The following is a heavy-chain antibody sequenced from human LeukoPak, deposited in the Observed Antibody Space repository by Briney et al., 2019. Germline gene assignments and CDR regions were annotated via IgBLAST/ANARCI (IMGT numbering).Heavy chain of an antibody. D-gene: IGHD3-22*01. V-gene: IGHV3-66*01. CDR1: GFTVSSNY. CDR2: IYSGGST. J-gene: IGHJ4*02. Sequence: GGSLRLSCSASGFTVSSNYMSWVRQAPGKGLEWVSVIYSGGSTYYADSVKGRFTISRDNSKNTLYLQMNSLRAEDTAVYYCAKEEGSSGQPDYWGQGTLVTVSS. CDR3: AKEEGSSGQPDY.